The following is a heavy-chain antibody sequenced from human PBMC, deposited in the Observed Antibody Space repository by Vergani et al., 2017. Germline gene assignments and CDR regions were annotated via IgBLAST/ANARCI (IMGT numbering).Heavy chain of an antibody. CDR3: ASRGPDVVPAAIARDGAFDI. D-gene: IGHD2-2*02. V-gene: IGHV1-69*02. J-gene: IGHJ3*02. CDR2: IIPILGIA. CDR1: GGTFSSYT. Sequence: QVQLVQSGAEVKKPGSSVKVSCKASGGTFSSYTISWVRQAPGQGLEWMGRIIPILGIANYAQKFQGRVTITADKSTSTAYMELSSLRSEDTAVYYCASRGPDVVPAAIARDGAFDIWGQGTMVTVSS.